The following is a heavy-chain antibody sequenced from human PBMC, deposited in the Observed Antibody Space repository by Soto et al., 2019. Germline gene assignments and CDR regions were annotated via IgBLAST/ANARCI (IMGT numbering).Heavy chain of an antibody. J-gene: IGHJ5*02. CDR3: ARGWASVWGSFRLTWFDP. CDR2: INAGNGNI. V-gene: IGHV1-3*01. CDR1: GYNFTTYA. D-gene: IGHD3-16*02. Sequence: GASVKVSCKAAGYNFTTYAIHWVRQAPGQRLEWMGWINAGNGNIKYSQKLQGRVTITRDTSASTVYMELSSLRSEDTAVYYCARGWASVWGSFRLTWFDPWGQGTLVTVSS.